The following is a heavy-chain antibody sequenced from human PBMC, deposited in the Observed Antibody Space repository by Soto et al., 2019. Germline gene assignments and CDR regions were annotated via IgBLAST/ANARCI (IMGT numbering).Heavy chain of an antibody. CDR2: LNTGDGNT. J-gene: IGHJ4*02. CDR1: GYSFSTYG. CDR3: ARGENYGSARDGVDH. Sequence: QVLLVQSGAEVKKPGASVKVSCKASGYSFSTYGVSWVRQAPGQGLEWMGWLNTGDGNTAYAQKLQGRITLTTHTSTRTAYLELRRPRSADTAIYSCARGENYGSARDGVDHWGQGQLVTVSS. V-gene: IGHV1-18*04. D-gene: IGHD3-10*01.